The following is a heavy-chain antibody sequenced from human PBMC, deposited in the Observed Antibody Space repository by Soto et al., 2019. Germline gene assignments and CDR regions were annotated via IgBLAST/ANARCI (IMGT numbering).Heavy chain of an antibody. D-gene: IGHD3-3*01. CDR1: GYTFTSYG. J-gene: IGHJ6*02. Sequence: SVKVSCTASGYTFTSYGISWVRQAPGQGLEWMGWISAYNGNTNYAQKLQGRVTMTTDTSTSTAYMELRSLRSDDTAVYYCARGVQFLEWLNYYGMDVWGQGTTVTVSS. V-gene: IGHV1-18*01. CDR2: ISAYNGNT. CDR3: ARGVQFLEWLNYYGMDV.